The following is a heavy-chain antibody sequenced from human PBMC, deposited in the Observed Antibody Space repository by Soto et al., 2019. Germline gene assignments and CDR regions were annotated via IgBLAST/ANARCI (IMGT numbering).Heavy chain of an antibody. D-gene: IGHD3-3*01. CDR1: GYSHNTNNMC. CDR2: IDWDDDK. V-gene: IGHV2-70*11. J-gene: IGHJ4*02. CDR3: GRIYDLLSGPDY. Sequence: SDPSLGNPTQTLTMYCRSWGYSHNTNNMCMTRILQPPGKALEWFARIDWDDDKYYSTSLQTRLTISKDISRNQVVLAMTNVDPADTVTYDCGRIYDLLSGPDYWGQGTPVT.